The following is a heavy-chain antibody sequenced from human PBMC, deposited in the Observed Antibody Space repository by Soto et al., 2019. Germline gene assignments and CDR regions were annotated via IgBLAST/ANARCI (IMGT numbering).Heavy chain of an antibody. CDR3: ARLTVPLDIVVLPTASFDY. CDR2: INPKSGGT. V-gene: IGHV1-2*02. D-gene: IGHD2-2*01. J-gene: IGHJ4*02. CDR1: GYAFTDYY. Sequence: VQLVQSGPEVKKPGASVNVSCKASGYAFTDYYIHWVRQAHGQRPEWMGWINPKSGGTSFAQKFQGRVTMTRDTSISAVYMELTRLRSGDTAVYYCARLTVPLDIVVLPTASFDYWGQGTLVTVSS.